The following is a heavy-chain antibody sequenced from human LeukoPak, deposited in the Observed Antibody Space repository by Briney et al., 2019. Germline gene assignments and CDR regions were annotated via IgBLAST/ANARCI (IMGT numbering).Heavy chain of an antibody. V-gene: IGHV4-59*12. J-gene: IGHJ4*02. CDR3: ARSSHSGYDWDY. D-gene: IGHD5-12*01. Sequence: PSETLSLTCTVSGVSISSYYWSWIRQPPGKGLEWIGYIYYSGSTNYNPSLKSRVTMSVDTSKNQFSLKLSSVTAADTAVYYCARSSHSGYDWDYWGQGTLVTVSS. CDR1: GVSISSYY. CDR2: IYYSGST.